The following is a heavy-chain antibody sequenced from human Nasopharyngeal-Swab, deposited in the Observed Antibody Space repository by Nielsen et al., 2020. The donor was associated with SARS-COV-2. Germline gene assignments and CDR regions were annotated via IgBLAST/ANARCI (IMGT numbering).Heavy chain of an antibody. CDR2: ISGDGGST. J-gene: IGHJ4*02. Sequence: GGSLRLSCAASGFTVSSNYMSWVRQAPGKGLEWVSLISGDGGSTYYADSVKGRFTISRDNSKNSLYLQMNSLRTEDTALYYCAKDSVSSGWVDYWGQGTLVTVSS. D-gene: IGHD6-19*01. CDR3: AKDSVSSGWVDY. V-gene: IGHV3-43*02. CDR1: GFTVSSNY.